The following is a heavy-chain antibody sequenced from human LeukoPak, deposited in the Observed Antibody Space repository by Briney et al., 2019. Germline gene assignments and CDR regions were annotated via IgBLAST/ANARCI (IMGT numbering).Heavy chain of an antibody. D-gene: IGHD6-19*01. CDR2: ISGSGGST. V-gene: IGHV3-23*01. CDR3: AKDAMAVAGSVNWFDP. CDR1: GFTFSTHA. J-gene: IGHJ5*02. Sequence: GGSLRLSCAASGFTFSTHAMNWGRQAPGKGLEWVSGISGSGGSTYYADPVKGGFTIPRENSKNTLYLQMITLRAEDTAVYYCAKDAMAVAGSVNWFDPWGQGTLVTVSS.